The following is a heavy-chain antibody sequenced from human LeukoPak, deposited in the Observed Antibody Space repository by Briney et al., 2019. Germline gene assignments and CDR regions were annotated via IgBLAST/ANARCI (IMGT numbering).Heavy chain of an antibody. V-gene: IGHV3-21*01. J-gene: IGHJ4*02. CDR1: GITLSSYC. CDR3: ARTTGYSSGWSCDY. Sequence: GGSLRLSCAAFGITLSSYCMNLVRQAPGKGLEWVSSISSSGSYIYYADSVKGRFTISRDNAKNSLYLQMNSLRAEDTAVYYCARTTGYSSGWSCDYWGQGTLVTVSS. CDR2: ISSSGSYI. D-gene: IGHD6-19*01.